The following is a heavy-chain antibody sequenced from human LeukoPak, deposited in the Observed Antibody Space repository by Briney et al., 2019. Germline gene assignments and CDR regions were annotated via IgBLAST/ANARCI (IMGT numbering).Heavy chain of an antibody. D-gene: IGHD6-25*01. CDR1: GGSISSYY. CDR3: ARVGIAATIADY. CDR2: IYYSGST. J-gene: IGHJ4*02. Sequence: SETLSLTCTVSGGSISSYYWSWIRQPPGKGLEWIGYIYYSGSTNYNPSLKSRVTISVDTSKNQFSLKLSSVTAADTAVYYCARVGIAATIADYWGQGTLVTVSS. V-gene: IGHV4-59*01.